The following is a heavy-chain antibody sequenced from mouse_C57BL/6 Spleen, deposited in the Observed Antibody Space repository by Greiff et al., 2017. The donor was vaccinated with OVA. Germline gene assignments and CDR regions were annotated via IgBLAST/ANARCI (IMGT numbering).Heavy chain of an antibody. D-gene: IGHD1-1*01. CDR2: ISYDGSN. V-gene: IGHV3-6*01. Sequence: EVKLQESGPGLVKPSQSLSLTCSVTGYSITSGYYWNWIRQFPGNKLEWMGYISYDGSNNYNPSLKNRISITRDTSKNQFFLKLNSVTTEDTATYYCARVYCGSPLCDYWGQGTTLTVSS. CDR1: GYSITSGYY. CDR3: ARVYCGSPLCDY. J-gene: IGHJ2*01.